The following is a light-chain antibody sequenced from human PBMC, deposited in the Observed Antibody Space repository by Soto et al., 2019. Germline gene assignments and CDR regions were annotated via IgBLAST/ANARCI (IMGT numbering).Light chain of an antibody. J-gene: IGLJ2*01. V-gene: IGLV2-8*01. CDR1: SSDVGGYNY. Sequence: ALTQPPSASGSPGQSVTISCTGTSSDVGGYNYVSWYQQHPGKAPKLMIYEVTKRPSGVPDRFSGSKSANTASLTVSGLQAEDEADYYCSSYGGGNNLLFGGGTKVTVL. CDR2: EVT. CDR3: SSYGGGNNLL.